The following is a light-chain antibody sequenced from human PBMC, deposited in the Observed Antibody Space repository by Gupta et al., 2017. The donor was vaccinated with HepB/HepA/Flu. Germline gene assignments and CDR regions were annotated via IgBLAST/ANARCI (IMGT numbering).Light chain of an antibody. V-gene: IGLV3-19*01. CDR1: SFRTYY. Sequence: SSVLTQDPAVSVALGQTVRISCEGASFRTYYATWYQQDPGHAPNLIIYGDNRRATGSPDRCSGPRTRNTATLTIPGAQDEDEADYYLSARDGNRVVFGGGTKLTVL. CDR2: GDN. CDR3: SARDGNRVV. J-gene: IGLJ2*01.